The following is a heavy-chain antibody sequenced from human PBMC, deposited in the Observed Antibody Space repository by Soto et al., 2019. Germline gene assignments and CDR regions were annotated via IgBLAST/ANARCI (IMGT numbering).Heavy chain of an antibody. Sequence: SETLSLTCAVSGGSISSGGYYWSWIRQHPGKGLEWIGYIYYSGSTFYNPSLKSRVTISVDTSKNQFSLKLSSVTAVDTAVYYCARDPYGSGSYAHYYYGMDVWGQGTTVTVSS. V-gene: IGHV4-31*11. CDR1: GGSISSGGYY. CDR2: IYYSGST. CDR3: ARDPYGSGSYAHYYYGMDV. D-gene: IGHD3-10*01. J-gene: IGHJ6*02.